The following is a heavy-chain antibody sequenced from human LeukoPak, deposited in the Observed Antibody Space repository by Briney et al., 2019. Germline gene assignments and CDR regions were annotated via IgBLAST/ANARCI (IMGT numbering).Heavy chain of an antibody. V-gene: IGHV4-34*01. D-gene: IGHD3-22*01. CDR1: GFTFSSYA. CDR3: ARANYYDSSGLRY. J-gene: IGHJ4*02. Sequence: KAGGSLRLSCAASGFTFSSYAMSWVRQAPGKGLEWIGEINHSGSTNYNPSLKSRVTISVDTSKNQFSLKLSSVTAADTAVYYCARANYYDSSGLRYWGQGTLVTVSS. CDR2: INHSGST.